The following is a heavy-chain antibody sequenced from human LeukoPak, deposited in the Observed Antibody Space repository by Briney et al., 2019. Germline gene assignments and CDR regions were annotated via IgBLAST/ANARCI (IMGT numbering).Heavy chain of an antibody. V-gene: IGHV3-23*01. J-gene: IGHJ4*02. Sequence: HPGGSLRLSCEASGFTFSSYAMSWVRQAPGKGLEWVSVISGSGDSAFYADSVKGQFTISRDNSKNTLYLQMNSLRAEDTAVYYCAKDRYCSSTRCYGDFDYWGQGTLVTVSS. CDR1: GFTFSSYA. CDR3: AKDRYCSSTRCYGDFDY. CDR2: ISGSGDSA. D-gene: IGHD2-2*01.